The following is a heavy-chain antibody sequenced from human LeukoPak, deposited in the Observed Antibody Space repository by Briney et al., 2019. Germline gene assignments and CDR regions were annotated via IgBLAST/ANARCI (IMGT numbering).Heavy chain of an antibody. CDR1: GYTFTSYG. D-gene: IGHD6-19*01. CDR3: ARDRVVGSSGWNYYYYYGMDV. V-gene: IGHV1-18*01. Sequence: ASVKVSCKASGYTFTSYGISWVRQAPGQGLEWMGWISAYNGNTNYAQELQGSVTMTTDTSTSTAYMELRSLRSDDTAAYYCARDRVVGSSGWNYYYYYGMDVWGQGTTVTVSS. CDR2: ISAYNGNT. J-gene: IGHJ6*02.